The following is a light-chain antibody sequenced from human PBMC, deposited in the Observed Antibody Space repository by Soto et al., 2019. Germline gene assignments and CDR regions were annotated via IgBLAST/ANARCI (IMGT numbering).Light chain of an antibody. CDR3: QQYDNPSLT. V-gene: IGKV1-33*01. CDR1: QDISNY. CDR2: DAS. Sequence: DIAMTQSPSSLSASVGDRVTITCQASQDISNYLNGYQQKPGQAPKLLIYDASNLETGVPSRFSGSRSGTDFTFTISSLQPEDIATYYCQQYDNPSLTFGGGTKVEIK. J-gene: IGKJ4*01.